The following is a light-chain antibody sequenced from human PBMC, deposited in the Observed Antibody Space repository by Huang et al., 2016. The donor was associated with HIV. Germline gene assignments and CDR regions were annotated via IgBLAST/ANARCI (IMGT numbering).Light chain of an antibody. Sequence: IVLTQSPGIVSLSPGERATLSCRASQSVANDFLAWYQQKPGQAPRLIIYGVSTRASGIPTRFSGSGSGTEFTLSITRLKPEDFAVYFCQQYASSPTFGPGTKVDIK. CDR2: GVS. CDR3: QQYASSPT. V-gene: IGKV3-20*01. CDR1: QSVANDF. J-gene: IGKJ3*01.